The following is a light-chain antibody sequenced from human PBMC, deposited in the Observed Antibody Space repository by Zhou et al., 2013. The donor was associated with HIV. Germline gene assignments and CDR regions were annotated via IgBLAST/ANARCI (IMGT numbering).Light chain of an antibody. CDR3: LQYRIWPPFT. CDR2: GAS. J-gene: IGKJ3*01. Sequence: EIVMTQSPAILSVSPGARATISCRASQGISNKLAWYQQKLGQAPRLLIHGASTRATGIAARFSGSGSGTDFTLTINNVQSEDVAVYYCLQYRIWPPFTFGPGTTV. CDR1: QGISNK. V-gene: IGKV3-15*01.